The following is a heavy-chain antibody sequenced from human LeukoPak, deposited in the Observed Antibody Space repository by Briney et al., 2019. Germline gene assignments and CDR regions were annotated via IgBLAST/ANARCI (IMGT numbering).Heavy chain of an antibody. CDR1: GFTFTSYY. J-gene: IGHJ6*03. CDR2: INPSGGST. D-gene: IGHD6-13*01. V-gene: IGHV1-46*01. Sequence: ASVKVSCKASGFTFTSYYMHWVRQAPGQGLEWMGIINPSGGSTSNAQKFQGRVTMTRDMSTSTVYMELSSLRSEDTAVYYCAREGGEAAAGFYYYYMDVWGKGTTVTVSS. CDR3: AREGGEAAAGFYYYYMDV.